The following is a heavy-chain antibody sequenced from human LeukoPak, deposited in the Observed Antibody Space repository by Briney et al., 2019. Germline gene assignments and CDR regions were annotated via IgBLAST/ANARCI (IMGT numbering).Heavy chain of an antibody. CDR2: IYASGYT. CDR3: ARNHIVTGTYFDS. V-gene: IGHV4-4*07. D-gene: IGHD3-10*01. J-gene: IGHJ4*02. CDR1: GDSISSYC. Sequence: NPSETLSLTCTVSGDSISSYCWNWIRQPAGKGLEWIGRIYASGYTEYNPSLQTRVTMSVDTSKNEFSLKVDTVTAADTAVYFCARNHIVTGTYFDSWGQGILVTVSS.